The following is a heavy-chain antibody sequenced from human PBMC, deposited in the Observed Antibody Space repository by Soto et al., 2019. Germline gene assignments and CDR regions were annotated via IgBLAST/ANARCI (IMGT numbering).Heavy chain of an antibody. J-gene: IGHJ4*02. D-gene: IGHD1-1*01. CDR2: ISQDGAIA. Sequence: VQLVESGGGLVQPGGSLRLSCAASGFAFGSYWMHWDRQAPGKGLVWVSRISQDGAIANQADSVKGRFTISRDNAKNTLFLQMNSPRADDTAVYYCLRDQRNWNEYGDQWSQGTLVTVSS. CDR1: GFAFGSYW. V-gene: IGHV3-74*01. CDR3: LRDQRNWNEYGDQ.